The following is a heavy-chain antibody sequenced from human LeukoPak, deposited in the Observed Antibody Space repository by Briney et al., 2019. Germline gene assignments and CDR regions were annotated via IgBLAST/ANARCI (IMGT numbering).Heavy chain of an antibody. Sequence: PSDTLSLTCAVYGGSLSGYYWSWIRQPPRKGLEWIGEVNHGGSTNYNPSLKSRVTISVDTSKNQFSLKLSSVTAADTAMYYCATWAYYYGSGFDPWGQGTLVTVSS. CDR3: ATWAYYYGSGFDP. CDR2: VNHGGST. D-gene: IGHD3-10*01. CDR1: GGSLSGYY. V-gene: IGHV4-34*01. J-gene: IGHJ5*02.